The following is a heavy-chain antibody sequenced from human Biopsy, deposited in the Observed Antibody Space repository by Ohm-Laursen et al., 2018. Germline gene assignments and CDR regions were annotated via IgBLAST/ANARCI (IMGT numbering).Heavy chain of an antibody. CDR3: ARLGSGDYFPTFFDF. CDR1: GGSISSGGSY. CDR2: ISNSANT. V-gene: IGHV4-31*01. J-gene: IGHJ4*02. D-gene: IGHD5-12*01. Sequence: TLSLTCTVSGGSISSGGSYWSWIRPRPGKGLEGFGYISNSANTYYNPSLKNLITISGDTSKNQFSLKLNSVTAADTAVYYCARLGSGDYFPTFFDFWGQGALVTVSS.